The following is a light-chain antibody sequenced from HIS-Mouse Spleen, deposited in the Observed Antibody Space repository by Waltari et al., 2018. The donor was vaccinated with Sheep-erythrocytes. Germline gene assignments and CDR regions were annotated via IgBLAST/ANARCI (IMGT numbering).Light chain of an antibody. CDR3: YSTDSSGNHRV. Sequence: SYELTPPPSVSVSPGQPARITCPGDALPKNYDYWYQQKSGQAPVLVIYEDSKRPSGIPERFSGSSSGTMATLTISGAQVEDEADYYCYSTDSSGNHRVFGTGTKVTVL. V-gene: IGLV3-10*01. CDR1: ALPKNY. CDR2: EDS. J-gene: IGLJ1*01.